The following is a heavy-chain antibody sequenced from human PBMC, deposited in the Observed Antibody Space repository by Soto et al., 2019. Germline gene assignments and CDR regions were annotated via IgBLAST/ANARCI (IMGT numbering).Heavy chain of an antibody. V-gene: IGHV4-31*03. Sequence: PSETLSLTCTVSGGSISSGGYYWSWIRQHPGKGLEWIGYIYYSGSTYYNPSLKSRVTISVDTSKNQFSLKLSSVTAADTAVYYCARDWGRYCSGGSCSATDAFDIWGQGTMVTVS. CDR2: IYYSGST. CDR3: ARDWGRYCSGGSCSATDAFDI. D-gene: IGHD2-15*01. CDR1: GGSISSGGYY. J-gene: IGHJ3*02.